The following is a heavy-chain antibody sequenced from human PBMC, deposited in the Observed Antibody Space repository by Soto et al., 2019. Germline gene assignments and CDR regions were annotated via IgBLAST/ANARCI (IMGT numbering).Heavy chain of an antibody. V-gene: IGHV3-33*01. D-gene: IGHD6-19*01. Sequence: LRLSCAASGFTFSSSGMHWVRQAPGKGLEWVAVIWYDGNNKYYADSVKGRFTISRDNSKNTLYLQVNSLRVEDTAVYYCARDLAVAQRGLDYWGQGTPVTVSS. CDR1: GFTFSSSG. CDR3: ARDLAVAQRGLDY. CDR2: IWYDGNNK. J-gene: IGHJ4*02.